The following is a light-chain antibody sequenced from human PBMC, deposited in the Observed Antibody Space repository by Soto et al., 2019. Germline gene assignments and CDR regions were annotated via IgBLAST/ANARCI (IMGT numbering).Light chain of an antibody. CDR3: QQYYSTRT. J-gene: IGKJ1*01. V-gene: IGKV4-1*01. CDR2: WAS. CDR1: QSILYSSNNKNS. Sequence: DIVMTQSPDSLAVSLGDRATINCKSSQSILYSSNNKNSLAWYQQKPGQPPKLIIYWASTRESGVPERFSGSGSGTDFTLTISSLQAEDVAVYYCQQYYSTRTFGQGTKVEIK.